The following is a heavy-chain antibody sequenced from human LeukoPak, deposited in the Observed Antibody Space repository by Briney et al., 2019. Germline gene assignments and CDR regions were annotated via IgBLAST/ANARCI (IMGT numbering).Heavy chain of an antibody. Sequence: GGSLRLSCPTSGFTFNDYAMYWVQQAPGKGLEWVSGISWNSRSIACADSVKGRFTISRDNAKNSLYLQMNSLRAEDMALYYCAKEGSSWSTFDYWGQGTLVTVSS. CDR3: AKEGSSWSTFDY. D-gene: IGHD6-13*01. J-gene: IGHJ4*02. V-gene: IGHV3-9*03. CDR1: GFTFNDYA. CDR2: ISWNSRSI.